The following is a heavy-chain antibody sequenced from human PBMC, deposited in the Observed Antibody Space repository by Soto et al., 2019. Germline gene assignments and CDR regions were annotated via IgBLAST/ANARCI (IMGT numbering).Heavy chain of an antibody. CDR3: ARSKPVLLWFGESPYFDY. CDR1: GGCFSGYY. Sequence: KSSETLSLTCAVYGGCFSGYYWGWIRQPPGKGLEWIGEINHSGSTNYNPSLKSRVTISVDTSKNQFSLKLSSVTAADTAVYYCARSKPVLLWFGESPYFDYWGQGTLVTVSS. J-gene: IGHJ4*02. D-gene: IGHD3-10*01. CDR2: INHSGST. V-gene: IGHV4-34*01.